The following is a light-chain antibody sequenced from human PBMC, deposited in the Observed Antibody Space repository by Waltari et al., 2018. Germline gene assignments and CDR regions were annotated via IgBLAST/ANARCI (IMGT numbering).Light chain of an antibody. Sequence: DIVMTQSQDSLAVSLGERATIHCKPSLSVLYSSNSKNYLAWYQQKPGPPPKLLLSWASTRASGAPDRFSGSGSGTDFTLTISSLQAEDVAVYYCHQYYTTPRTFGQGTKVEIK. CDR3: HQYYTTPRT. V-gene: IGKV4-1*01. CDR2: WAS. CDR1: LSVLYSSNSKNY. J-gene: IGKJ1*01.